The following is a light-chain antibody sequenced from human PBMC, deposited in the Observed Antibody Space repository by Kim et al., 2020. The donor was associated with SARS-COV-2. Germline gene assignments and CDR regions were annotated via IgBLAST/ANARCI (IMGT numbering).Light chain of an antibody. J-gene: IGLJ2*01. Sequence: GQSITVSCTGTSSDVGAYNYVSGYRQRPGKAPKLLIYDVSDRPSGVSNRFSGSKSGNTASLTISGLQAEDEATYFCTSYTRSSTLVFGGGTQLTVL. CDR3: TSYTRSSTLV. CDR1: SSDVGAYNY. CDR2: DVS. V-gene: IGLV2-14*03.